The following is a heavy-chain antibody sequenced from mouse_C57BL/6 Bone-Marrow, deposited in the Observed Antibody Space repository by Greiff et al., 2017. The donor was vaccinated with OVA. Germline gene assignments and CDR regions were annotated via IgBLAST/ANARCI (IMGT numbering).Heavy chain of an antibody. V-gene: IGHV1-81*01. D-gene: IGHD1-1*01. CDR2: IYPRSGNT. Sequence: VKVVESGAELARPGASVKLSCKASGYTFTSYGISWVKQRTGQGLEWIGEIYPRSGNTYYNEKFKGKATLTADTSSSTAYMELRSLTSEDSAVYFCARDYGSSPFAYWGQGTLVTVSA. J-gene: IGHJ3*01. CDR1: GYTFTSYG. CDR3: ARDYGSSPFAY.